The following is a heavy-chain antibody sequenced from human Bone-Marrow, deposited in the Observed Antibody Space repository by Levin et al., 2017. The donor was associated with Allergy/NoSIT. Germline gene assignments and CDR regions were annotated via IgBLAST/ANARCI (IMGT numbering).Heavy chain of an antibody. V-gene: IGHV2-5*02. CDR3: AAQLSSYNHY. J-gene: IGHJ4*02. CDR2: IYWDDDK. Sequence: SGPTLVKPTQTLTLTCTFSGFSLSTTGVGVGWIRQPPGEALEWLTLIYWDDDKRYSPSLKSRLTITKDASKNQVVLTMTNMKPVDTATYYCAAQLSSYNHYWGLGTLVTVSS. CDR1: GFSLSTTGVG. D-gene: IGHD6-13*01.